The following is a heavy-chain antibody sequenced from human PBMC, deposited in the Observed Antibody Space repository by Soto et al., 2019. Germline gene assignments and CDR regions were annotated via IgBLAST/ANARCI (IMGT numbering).Heavy chain of an antibody. CDR2: INPSGGST. CDR3: AYCSSTSCYALDAFDI. V-gene: IGHV1-46*03. J-gene: IGHJ3*02. D-gene: IGHD2-2*01. CDR1: GYTFTSYY. Sequence: ASVKVSCKASGYTFTSYYMHWVRQAPGQGLEWMGIINPSGGSTSYAQKFQGRVTMTRDTSTSTVYMELSSLRSEDTAVYYCAYCSSTSCYALDAFDIWGQGTMVTV.